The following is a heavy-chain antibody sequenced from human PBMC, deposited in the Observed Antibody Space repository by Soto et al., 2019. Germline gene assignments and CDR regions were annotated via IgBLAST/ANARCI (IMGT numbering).Heavy chain of an antibody. Sequence: QVQLVQSGAEVKKPGSSVKVSCKASGGTFSSYAISWVRQAPGQGLEWMGGIIPIFGTANYAQKFQGRVTITADESTSTADMELSSRRSEDTAVYYCASSGYCSGGSCSYPQYYYYGMDVWGQGTTVTVSS. CDR3: ASSGYCSGGSCSYPQYYYYGMDV. D-gene: IGHD2-15*01. J-gene: IGHJ6*02. V-gene: IGHV1-69*12. CDR1: GGTFSSYA. CDR2: IIPIFGTA.